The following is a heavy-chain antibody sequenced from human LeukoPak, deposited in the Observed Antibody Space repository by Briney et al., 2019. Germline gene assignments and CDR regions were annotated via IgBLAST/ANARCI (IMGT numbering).Heavy chain of an antibody. D-gene: IGHD3-9*01. CDR3: ARAEKALTGKLDS. CDR2: MYNRGST. Sequence: SETLSLTCTVSGDSISNYYWGWIRQSPGKELEWIGYMYNRGSTIYNPSLKSRVTISTDTSKNQFSLRLTSVTAAHTAVYYCARAEKALTGKLDSWGQGTLITVSS. J-gene: IGHJ4*02. V-gene: IGHV4-59*01. CDR1: GDSISNYY.